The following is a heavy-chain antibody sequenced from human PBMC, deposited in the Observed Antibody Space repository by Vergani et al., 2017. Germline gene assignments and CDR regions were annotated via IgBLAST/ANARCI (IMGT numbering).Heavy chain of an antibody. CDR3: ARVSSEEWLLFRYYYYMDV. J-gene: IGHJ6*03. Sequence: EVQLVESGGGLVKPGGSLRLSCAASGFTFSSYSMNWVRQAPGKGLEWVSSISSSSSYIYYADSVKGRFPISRDNAKNSLYLQMNSLRAEDTAVYYCARVSSEEWLLFRYYYYMDVWGKGTTVTVSS. CDR2: ISSSSSYI. V-gene: IGHV3-21*01. CDR1: GFTFSSYS. D-gene: IGHD3-3*01.